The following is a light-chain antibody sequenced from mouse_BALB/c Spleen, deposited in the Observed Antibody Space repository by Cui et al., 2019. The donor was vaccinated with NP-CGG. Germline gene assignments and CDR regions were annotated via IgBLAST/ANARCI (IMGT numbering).Light chain of an antibody. J-gene: IGKJ5*01. CDR3: QQWSSNPLT. CDR1: SSVSY. Sequence: QIVLTQSPALMSASPGEKVTMTCSASSSVSYMYWYQQKPRSSPKLWIYLTSNLASGVPARFSGSGSGTSYSLTISSMEAEDAATYYCQQWSSNPLTFGAGTKLELK. CDR2: LTS. V-gene: IGKV4-68*01.